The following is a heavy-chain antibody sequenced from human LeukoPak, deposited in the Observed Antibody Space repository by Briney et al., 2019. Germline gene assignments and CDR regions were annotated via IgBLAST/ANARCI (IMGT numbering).Heavy chain of an antibody. V-gene: IGHV1-46*01. CDR2: INPSGGST. CDR1: GYTFTSYY. J-gene: IGHJ4*02. Sequence: ASVTVSCKASGYTFTSYYMHWVRQAPGQGLEWMGIINPSGGSTSYAQKFQGRVTMTRDTSTSTVYMELSSLRSEDTAVYYCARAHFGYHFDYWGQGTLVTVSS. D-gene: IGHD6-25*01. CDR3: ARAHFGYHFDY.